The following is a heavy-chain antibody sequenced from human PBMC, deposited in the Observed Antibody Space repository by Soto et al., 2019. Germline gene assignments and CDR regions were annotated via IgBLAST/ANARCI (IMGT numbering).Heavy chain of an antibody. CDR1: GFTFTTYN. V-gene: IGHV3-21*04. CDR2: ITSSSSYI. Sequence: GGSLRLSCAASGFTFTTYNLNWVRQAPGAGLEWVSSITSSSSYIFYADSVKGRFTISRDNAKNSLYLQMNSLRAEDTAVYYCAKGHGGYYAGSLIMDVWGQGTTVTVSS. J-gene: IGHJ6*02. D-gene: IGHD3-22*01. CDR3: AKGHGGYYAGSLIMDV.